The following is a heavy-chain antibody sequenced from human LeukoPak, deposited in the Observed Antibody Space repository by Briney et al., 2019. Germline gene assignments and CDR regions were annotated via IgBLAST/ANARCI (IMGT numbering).Heavy chain of an antibody. V-gene: IGHV4-39*01. Sequence: SETLSLTCTVYCGSIAATTYHWAWIRKPPGKGLEWIGSISYSGTTYYKPSLKSRVTISVDTSKNRFSLNLPPVTSADTRAYYCARHSDDYGDYDAFDIWGQGTMVTVSS. CDR1: CGSIAATTYH. D-gene: IGHD4-17*01. J-gene: IGHJ3*02. CDR3: ARHSDDYGDYDAFDI. CDR2: ISYSGTT.